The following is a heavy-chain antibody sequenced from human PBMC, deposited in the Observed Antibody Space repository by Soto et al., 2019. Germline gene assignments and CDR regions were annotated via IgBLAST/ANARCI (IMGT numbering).Heavy chain of an antibody. CDR1: GFTFSSYA. CDR3: AKEGSSGYYPLYYFDY. Sequence: GGSLRLSCAASGFTFSSYAMSWVRQAPGKGLEWVSAISGSGGSTYYADSVKGRFTISRDNSKNTLYLQMNSLRAEDTAVYYCAKEGSSGYYPLYYFDYWGQGTLVTVSS. D-gene: IGHD3-22*01. CDR2: ISGSGGST. J-gene: IGHJ4*02. V-gene: IGHV3-23*01.